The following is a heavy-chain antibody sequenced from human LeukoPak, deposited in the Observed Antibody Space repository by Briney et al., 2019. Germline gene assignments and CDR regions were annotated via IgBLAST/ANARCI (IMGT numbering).Heavy chain of an antibody. D-gene: IGHD3-9*01. V-gene: IGHV3-30*18. CDR1: GFPFSNAR. J-gene: IGHJ4*02. CDR2: ISYDGSNK. Sequence: GGSLRLSCATSGFPFSNARMHWVRQAPGKGLEWVAVISYDGSNKYYADSVKGRFTISRDNSKNTLYLQMNSLRAEDTAVYYCAKDPGLRYFDWFLDYWGQGTLVTVSS. CDR3: AKDPGLRYFDWFLDY.